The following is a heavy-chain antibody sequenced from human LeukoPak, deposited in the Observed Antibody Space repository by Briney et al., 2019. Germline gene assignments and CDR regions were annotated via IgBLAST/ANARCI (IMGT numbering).Heavy chain of an antibody. CDR3: VTYQLLLYGFDY. CDR2: FYSGGST. V-gene: IGHV3-66*01. CDR1: GFTVSSNY. J-gene: IGHJ4*02. Sequence: PGGSLRLSCVASGFTVSSNYMSWVRQAPGKGLEWVSMFYSGGSTFYADSVKGRFTIARDSSKNTLYLQMNTLRAEDTAVYYSVTYQLLLYGFDYWGQGTLVTVSS. D-gene: IGHD2-2*01.